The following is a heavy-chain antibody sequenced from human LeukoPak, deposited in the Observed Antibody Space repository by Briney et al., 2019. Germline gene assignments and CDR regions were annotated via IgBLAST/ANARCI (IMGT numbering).Heavy chain of an antibody. CDR1: SGSIDSYY. Sequence: SETLSLTCSVSSGSIDSYYWSWIRQPPGKGLEWIGSIYYTGSTNYSPSLRSRVTISVDTSKNQFALKLNSVTAADTAVYYCARDRYYYDSSGYNYYYYMDVWGKGTTVTVSS. CDR3: ARDRYYYDSSGYNYYYYMDV. CDR2: IYYTGST. V-gene: IGHV4-59*01. D-gene: IGHD3-22*01. J-gene: IGHJ6*03.